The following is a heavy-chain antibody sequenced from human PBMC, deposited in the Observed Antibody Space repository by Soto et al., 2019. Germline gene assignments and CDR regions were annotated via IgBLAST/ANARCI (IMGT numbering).Heavy chain of an antibody. J-gene: IGHJ3*02. V-gene: IGHV4-59*01. CDR1: GGSISSYY. Sequence: SETLSLTCTVSGGSISSYYWSWIRQPPGKGLEWIGYIYYSGSTNYNPSLKSRVTISVDTSKNQFSLKLSSVTAADTAVYYCARRSWSYRDAFDIWGQGTMVTVSS. CDR2: IYYSGST. D-gene: IGHD1-26*01. CDR3: ARRSWSYRDAFDI.